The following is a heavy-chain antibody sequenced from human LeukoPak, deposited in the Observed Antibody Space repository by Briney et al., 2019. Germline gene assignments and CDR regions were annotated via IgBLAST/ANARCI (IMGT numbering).Heavy chain of an antibody. CDR3: ARDRAGYWMIVV. D-gene: IGHD3-22*01. Sequence: KPSETLSLTCTVSGGTISSGDYYWSWIRQPPGKGLEWIGYIYYSGSTYYNPSLKSRVTISVDTSKNQFSLKLSSVTAADTAVYYCARDRAGYWMIVVWGQGTLVTVSS. V-gene: IGHV4-30-4*08. CDR2: IYYSGST. CDR1: GGTISSGDYY. J-gene: IGHJ4*02.